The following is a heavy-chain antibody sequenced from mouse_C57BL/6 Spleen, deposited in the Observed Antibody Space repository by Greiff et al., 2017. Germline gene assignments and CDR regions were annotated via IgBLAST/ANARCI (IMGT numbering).Heavy chain of an antibody. CDR1: GYTFTSYW. CDR2: IYPGSGST. J-gene: IGHJ1*03. V-gene: IGHV1-55*01. CDR3: ARRIYYYGSSPHWYFDV. Sequence: QVQLQQPGAELVKPGASVKMSCKASGYTFTSYWITWVKQRPGQGLEWIGDIYPGSGSTNYNEKFKSKAALTVDTSSSTAYMQLSSLTSEDSAVYYSARRIYYYGSSPHWYFDVWGTGTTVTVSS. D-gene: IGHD1-1*01.